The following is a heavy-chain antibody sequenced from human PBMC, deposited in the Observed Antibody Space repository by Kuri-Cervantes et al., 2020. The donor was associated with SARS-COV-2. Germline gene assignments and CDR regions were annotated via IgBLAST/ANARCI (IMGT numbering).Heavy chain of an antibody. V-gene: IGHV4-61*01. CDR2: IYYSGST. Sequence: GSLRPSCTVSGGSVSSGSYYWSWIRQPPVKGLEWIGYIYYSGSTNYNPSLKSRVTISVDTSKNQFSLKLSSVTAADTAVYYCARGVTIFGEDVWGQGTTVTVSS. D-gene: IGHD3-3*01. CDR3: ARGVTIFGEDV. CDR1: GGSVSSGSYY. J-gene: IGHJ6*02.